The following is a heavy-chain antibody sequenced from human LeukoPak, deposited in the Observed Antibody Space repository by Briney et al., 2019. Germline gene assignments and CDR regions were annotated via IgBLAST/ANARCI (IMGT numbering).Heavy chain of an antibody. CDR2: ISSSRSFI. V-gene: IGHV3-21*01. D-gene: IGHD3-22*01. CDR3: ARVTGGFYPHFDY. Sequence: GGSLRLSCAASGFIFSTYSMNWVRQAPGRGLEWVSSISSSRSFIYYADSVQGRFTISRDNAKNSLYLQMNSLRAEDTAVYYCARVTGGFYPHFDYWGQGTLVTVSS. CDR1: GFIFSTYS. J-gene: IGHJ4*02.